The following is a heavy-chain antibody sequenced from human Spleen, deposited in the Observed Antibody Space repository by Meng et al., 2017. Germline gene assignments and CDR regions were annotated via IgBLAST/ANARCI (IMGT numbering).Heavy chain of an antibody. J-gene: IGHJ4*02. CDR2: INPKSGDT. D-gene: IGHD6-25*01. CDR1: EDPFPEHW. CDR3: ARDEDISAAGKLFGDY. Sequence: VRRGETGPGCEEPVAYFKAPCKVSEDPFPEHWLHWVRRAPGQGLEWMGRINPKSGDTHYAQRFQGRVTMTGDTSISTAYMELSGLRSDDTAMYYCARDEDISAAGKLFGDYWGQGTLVTVSS. V-gene: IGHV1-2*06.